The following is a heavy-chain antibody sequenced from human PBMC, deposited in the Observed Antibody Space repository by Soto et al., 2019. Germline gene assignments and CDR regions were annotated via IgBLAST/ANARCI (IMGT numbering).Heavy chain of an antibody. CDR2: ISSNGGST. D-gene: IGHD6-13*01. V-gene: IGHV3-64D*06. J-gene: IGHJ6*02. Sequence: PGGSLRLSCSASGFTFSSYAMHWVRQAPGKGLEYVSAISSNGGSTYYADSVKGRFTISRDNSKNTLYLQMSSLRAEDTAVYYCVKDGNSSRWSTSNRYYYYGMDVWGQGTTVTVSS. CDR1: GFTFSSYA. CDR3: VKDGNSSRWSTSNRYYYYGMDV.